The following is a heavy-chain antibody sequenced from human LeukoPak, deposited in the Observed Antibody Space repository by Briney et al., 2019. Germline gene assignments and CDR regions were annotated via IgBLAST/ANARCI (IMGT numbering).Heavy chain of an antibody. CDR3: AASLWFGIYPDY. J-gene: IGHJ4*02. Sequence: SETLSLTCGVYSGSFSGYHWTWFRQPPGKGLEWIGEFNHSWGAKYNPSLKSRATISVDTSKNHLSLSLNSVTAADTAVYYCAASLWFGIYPDYWGQGSLVTVSS. V-gene: IGHV4-34*01. D-gene: IGHD3-10*01. CDR1: SGSFSGYH. CDR2: FNHSWGA.